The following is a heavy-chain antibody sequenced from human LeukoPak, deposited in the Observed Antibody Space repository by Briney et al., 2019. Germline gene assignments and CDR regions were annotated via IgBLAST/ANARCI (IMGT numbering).Heavy chain of an antibody. V-gene: IGHV1-2*06. D-gene: IGHD2-15*01. J-gene: IGHJ5*02. Sequence: ASVKVSCKASGYTFTVYYMYWVRQAPGQGLEWMGRINPNSGDTDYAQNFQGRVTMTRDTSISTAYMELTNLRSDDTAVYYCARGYCSGGTCYLVENWFDPWGEGSLVTVSS. CDR2: INPNSGDT. CDR1: GYTFTVYY. CDR3: ARGYCSGGTCYLVENWFDP.